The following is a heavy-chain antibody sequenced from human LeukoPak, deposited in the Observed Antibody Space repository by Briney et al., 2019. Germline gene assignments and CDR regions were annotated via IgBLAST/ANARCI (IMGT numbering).Heavy chain of an antibody. CDR2: INPNSGGT. CDR1: GYTFTGYY. Sequence: ASVKVSCKASGYTFTGYYMHWVRQAPGQGLEWMGWINPNSGGTNYAQKFQGRVTMTRDTSISTAYMELSGLRSDDTAVYYCAPTPPHYDTLTGYFDYWGQGTLVTVSS. J-gene: IGHJ4*02. D-gene: IGHD3-9*01. V-gene: IGHV1-2*02. CDR3: APTPPHYDTLTGYFDY.